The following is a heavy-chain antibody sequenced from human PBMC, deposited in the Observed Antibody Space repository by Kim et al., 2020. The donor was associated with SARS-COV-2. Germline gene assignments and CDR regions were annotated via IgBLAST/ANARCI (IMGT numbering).Heavy chain of an antibody. Sequence: SETLSLTCTVSGGSISSSSYYWGWIRQPPGKGLEWIGSIYYSGCTYYNPSLKSRVTISVDTSKNQFSLKLSSVTAADTAVYYCARDLDSSSWYPFDYWGQGTLVTVSS. J-gene: IGHJ4*02. CDR1: GGSISSSSYY. CDR2: IYYSGCT. V-gene: IGHV4-39*07. CDR3: ARDLDSSSWYPFDY. D-gene: IGHD6-13*01.